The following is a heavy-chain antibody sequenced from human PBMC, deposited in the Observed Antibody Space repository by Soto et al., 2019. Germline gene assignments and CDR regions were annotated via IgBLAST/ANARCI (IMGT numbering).Heavy chain of an antibody. V-gene: IGHV4-30-4*01. Sequence: KTSETLSLTCAVSGGSISGSDCYWSWFRQPPGKGLEWIGYIYHSGASYYNPSLKSRVTISEDPPNNEFSLKMTSVTAADTAVYYCARDFYGRSRNALDVWGPGTMVTVSS. CDR1: GGSISGSDCY. CDR2: IYHSGAS. J-gene: IGHJ3*01. CDR3: ARDFYGRSRNALDV. D-gene: IGHD3-10*01.